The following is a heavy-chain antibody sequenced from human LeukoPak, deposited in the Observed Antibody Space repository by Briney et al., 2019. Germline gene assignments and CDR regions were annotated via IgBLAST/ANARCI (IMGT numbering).Heavy chain of an antibody. CDR2: IYYSGST. J-gene: IGHJ6*04. V-gene: IGHV4-59*01. CDR3: ARDLGPSSGWGGGMDV. CDR1: GGSISSYY. Sequence: SETLSLTCTVSGGSISSYYWSWIRQPPGKGLEWIGYIYYSGSTNYNPSLKSRVTISVDTSKNQFSLKLSSVTAADTAVYYCARDLGPSSGWGGGMDVWGKGTTVAVSS. D-gene: IGHD6-19*01.